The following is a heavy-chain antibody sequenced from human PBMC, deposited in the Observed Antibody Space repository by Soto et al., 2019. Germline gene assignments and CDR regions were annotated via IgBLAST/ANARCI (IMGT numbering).Heavy chain of an antibody. V-gene: IGHV4-59*01. CDR1: GCSISSYY. J-gene: IGHJ6*02. D-gene: IGHD6-13*01. Sequence: SETLSLTCTVSGCSISSYYWSWIRQPSGKGLEWIWYSYYSGSTNYNPSLKSRITISVDTSKNQFSLKLSSVTAADTAANYCARVRRARPGIAEAGDYYCGMDVWGQGTTVTVSS. CDR2: SYYSGST. CDR3: ARVRRARPGIAEAGDYYCGMDV.